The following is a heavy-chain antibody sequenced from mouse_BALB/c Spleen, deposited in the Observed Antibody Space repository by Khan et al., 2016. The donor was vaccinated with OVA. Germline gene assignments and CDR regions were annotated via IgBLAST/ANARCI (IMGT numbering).Heavy chain of an antibody. V-gene: IGHV5-9*02. CDR3: ARDVHDYDSNYYYAMDY. Sequence: EVQLQESGGGLVKPGGSLKLSCAASGFAFNTYDMSWVRQTPEKRLEWVATISSGGSYTYYPDSVKGRFTVSRDNARNTLYLQMSSLRSEDTALFYCARDVHDYDSNYYYAMDYWGQGTSVTVSS. CDR1: GFAFNTYD. D-gene: IGHD2-5*01. CDR2: ISSGGSYT. J-gene: IGHJ4*01.